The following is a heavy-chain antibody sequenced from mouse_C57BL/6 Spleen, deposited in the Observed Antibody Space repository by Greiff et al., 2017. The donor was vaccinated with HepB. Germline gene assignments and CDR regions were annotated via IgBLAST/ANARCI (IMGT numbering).Heavy chain of an antibody. V-gene: IGHV1-82*01. Sequence: VQGVESGPELVKPGASVKISCKASGYAFSSSWMNWVKQRPGKGLEWIGRIYPGDGDTNYNGKFKGKATLTADKSSSTAYMQLSSLTSEDSAVYVCARRRTTVAGAMDYWGQGTSVTVSS. CDR1: GYAFSSSW. CDR2: IYPGDGDT. J-gene: IGHJ4*01. CDR3: ARRRTTVAGAMDY. D-gene: IGHD1-1*01.